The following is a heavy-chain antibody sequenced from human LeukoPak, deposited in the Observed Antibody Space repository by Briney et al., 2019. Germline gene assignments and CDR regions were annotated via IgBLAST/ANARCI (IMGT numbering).Heavy chain of an antibody. V-gene: IGHV3-23*01. CDR2: ISASGGST. J-gene: IGHJ5*02. CDR1: GYTFSSYA. D-gene: IGHD3-10*01. Sequence: GGSLRLSCAASGYTFSSYAMNWVRQAPGKGLEGVSTISASGGSTYYADSVKGRFTISRDNSKNTLYLQMNSLRAEDTAVYYCAKYGSGSYYKGLSWGQGTLVTVSS. CDR3: AKYGSGSYYKGLS.